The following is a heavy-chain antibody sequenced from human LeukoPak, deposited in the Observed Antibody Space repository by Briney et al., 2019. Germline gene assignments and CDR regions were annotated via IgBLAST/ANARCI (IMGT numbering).Heavy chain of an antibody. V-gene: IGHV3-33*06. D-gene: IGHD1-26*01. J-gene: IGHJ5*02. CDR1: GFTFSSYG. CDR3: AKESGSYYVDWFDP. Sequence: GGSLRLSCAASGFTFSSYGMPWVRQAPGKGLEWVAVIWYDGSNKYYADSVKGRFTISRDNSKNTLYLQMNSLRAEDTAVYYCAKESGSYYVDWFDPWGQGTLVTVSS. CDR2: IWYDGSNK.